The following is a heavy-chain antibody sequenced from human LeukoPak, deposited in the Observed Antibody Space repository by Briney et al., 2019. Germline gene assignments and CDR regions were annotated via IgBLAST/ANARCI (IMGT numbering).Heavy chain of an antibody. V-gene: IGHV3-7*01. D-gene: IGHD2-15*01. CDR2: INQESTET. Sequence: PGGSLRLSCAASGFRFTAFWMSWVRQAPGKGPEWVANINQESTETYYVDSVRGRFTISRDSAKNSLSLQMNSLRVEDTAVYYCAREVAPPFGYWGQENLVTVSS. J-gene: IGHJ4*02. CDR1: GFRFTAFW. CDR3: AREVAPPFGY.